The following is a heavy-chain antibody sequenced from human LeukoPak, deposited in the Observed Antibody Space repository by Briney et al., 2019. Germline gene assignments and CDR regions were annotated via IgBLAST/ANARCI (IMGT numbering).Heavy chain of an antibody. CDR1: GGSFSGYY. CDR3: ARIALAVGASY. CDR2: INHSGST. D-gene: IGHD1-26*01. J-gene: IGHJ4*02. V-gene: IGHV4-34*01. Sequence: SETLSLTCAVYGGSFSGYYWSWIRQPPGKGLEWIGEINHSGSTNYNPSLKSRVTIPVDTSKNQFSLKLSSVTAEDTAVYYCARIALAVGASYWGQGTLVTVSS.